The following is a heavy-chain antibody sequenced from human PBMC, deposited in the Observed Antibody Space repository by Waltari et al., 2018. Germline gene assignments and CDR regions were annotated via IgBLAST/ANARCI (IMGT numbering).Heavy chain of an antibody. J-gene: IGHJ6*02. Sequence: EVQLVETGGGLIQPGGSLRLSCAASGFTVSNHSKSWVRQAPGKGLEWVSVIHIPSTTYYADSVKGRFTMSRDNSKNTLSLQMNSLRDEDTAVYYCARLAVAGPDVFSYFYGMDVWGQGTTLTVSS. V-gene: IGHV3-53*02. CDR1: GFTVSNHS. D-gene: IGHD6-19*01. CDR2: IHIPSTT. CDR3: ARLAVAGPDVFSYFYGMDV.